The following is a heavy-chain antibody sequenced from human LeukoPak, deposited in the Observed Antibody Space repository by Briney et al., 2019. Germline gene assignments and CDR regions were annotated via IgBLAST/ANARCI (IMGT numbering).Heavy chain of an antibody. V-gene: IGHV3-30*02. CDR3: ARDFKGTPPPGY. Sequence: GGSLRLSCVASGFSFSSYGMHWVRQAPGRGLEWVAFIRYDGSNKYYVDSVKGRFTISRDNAKNSLYLQMNSLRAEDTAVYYCARDFKGTPPPGYWGQGTLVTVSS. D-gene: IGHD1-1*01. CDR2: IRYDGSNK. J-gene: IGHJ4*02. CDR1: GFSFSSYG.